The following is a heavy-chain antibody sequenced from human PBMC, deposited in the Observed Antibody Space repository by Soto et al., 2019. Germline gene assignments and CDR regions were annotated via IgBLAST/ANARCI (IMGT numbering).Heavy chain of an antibody. V-gene: IGHV4-4*07. CDR1: GASISNYY. CDR3: ARESRSELGTVEY. D-gene: IGHD1-1*01. J-gene: IGHJ4*02. Sequence: QVRLQESGPGLVKPSETLSLTCTVSGASISNYYWSWIRQPAGKGLECLGRIYASGTTTYNPSLRSRVTMSVDTSKNQFSPNLNSVTAADTAVYYCARESRSELGTVEYWGQGTLVTVSS. CDR2: IYASGTT.